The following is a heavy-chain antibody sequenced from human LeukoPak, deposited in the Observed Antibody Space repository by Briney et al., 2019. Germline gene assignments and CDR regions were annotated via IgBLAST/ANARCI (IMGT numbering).Heavy chain of an antibody. D-gene: IGHD6-6*01. CDR2: IIPIFGTA. J-gene: IGHJ6*02. CDR3: ARGRYSSSINSMDV. Sequence: SVKVSCKASGGTFSSYTISWVRQAPGQGLEWMGGIIPIFGTANYAQKFQGRVTITADESTSTAYMEPSSLRSEDTAVYYCARGRYSSSINSMDVWGQGTTVTVSS. CDR1: GGTFSSYT. V-gene: IGHV1-69*13.